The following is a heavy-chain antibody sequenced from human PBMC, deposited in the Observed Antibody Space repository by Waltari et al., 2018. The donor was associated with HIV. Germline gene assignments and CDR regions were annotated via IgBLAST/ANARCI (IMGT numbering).Heavy chain of an antibody. CDR2: MNRNRGNT. J-gene: IGHJ3*02. V-gene: IGHV1-8*01. D-gene: IGHD3-22*01. Sequence: QVQLVQSGAEVKKPGASLQVSCQASAYTFTNDDINLVRQATGQLREWMGWMNRNRGNTGCAPKIEGRVTMTMNNSISTAYREVRSLRSEETAVYYCARGYSNDRSGEAVDIWGKGTMVSVSS. CDR1: AYTFTNDD. CDR3: ARGYSNDRSGEAVDI.